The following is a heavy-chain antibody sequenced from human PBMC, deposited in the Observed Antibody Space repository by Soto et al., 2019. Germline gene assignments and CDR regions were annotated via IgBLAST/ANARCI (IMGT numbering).Heavy chain of an antibody. D-gene: IGHD6-6*01. CDR1: GGSFSGYY. CDR2: INHSGST. CDR3: ARGGIAARHFDY. J-gene: IGHJ4*02. Sequence: PXGTLSLTCAVYGGSFSGYYWSWIRQPPGKGLEWIGEINHSGSTNYNPSLKSRVTISVDTSKNQFSLKLTSVTAADTSVYYCARGGIAARHFDYWGQGALVTVSS. V-gene: IGHV4-34*01.